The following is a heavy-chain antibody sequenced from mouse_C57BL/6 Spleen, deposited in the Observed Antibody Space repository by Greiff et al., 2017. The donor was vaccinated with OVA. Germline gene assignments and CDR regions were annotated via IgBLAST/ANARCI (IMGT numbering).Heavy chain of an antibody. Sequence: VMLVESGPGLVAPSQSLSITCTVSGFSLTSYGVHWVRQPPGKGLEWLVVIWSDGSTTYNSALKSRLSISKDNSKSQVFLKMNSLQTDDTAMYYCARHESYYGSSYDAMDYWGQGTSVTVSS. CDR1: GFSLTSYG. CDR3: ARHESYYGSSYDAMDY. D-gene: IGHD1-1*01. V-gene: IGHV2-6-1*01. CDR2: IWSDGST. J-gene: IGHJ4*01.